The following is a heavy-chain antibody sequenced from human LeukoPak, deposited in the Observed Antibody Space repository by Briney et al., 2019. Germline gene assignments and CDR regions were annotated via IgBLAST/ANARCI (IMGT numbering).Heavy chain of an antibody. J-gene: IGHJ4*02. D-gene: IGHD3-10*01. V-gene: IGHV3-11*01. Sequence: PGGPLRLSCAASGFAFSDFYMFWIRQAPGKGLEWISYIGNSGSTLYYADSVKGRFTISRDNDKNLLYLQMNSLRADDTAVYYCARDALGSYDYWGQGTLVTVSS. CDR3: ARDALGSYDY. CDR1: GFAFSDFY. CDR2: IGNSGSTL.